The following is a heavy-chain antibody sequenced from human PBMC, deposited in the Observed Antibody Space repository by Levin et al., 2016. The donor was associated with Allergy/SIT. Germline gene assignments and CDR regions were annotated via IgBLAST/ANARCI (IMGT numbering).Heavy chain of an antibody. Sequence: ASVKVSCKASGYTFTSYDINWVRQATGQGLEWMGWMNPNSGNTGYAQKFQGRVTMTRNTSISTAYMELSSLRSEDTAVYYCARAAVTSRRGYNWFDPWGQGTLVTVSS. CDR3: ARAAVTSRRGYNWFDP. CDR2: MNPNSGNT. J-gene: IGHJ5*02. V-gene: IGHV1-8*01. D-gene: IGHD4-11*01. CDR1: GYTFTSYD.